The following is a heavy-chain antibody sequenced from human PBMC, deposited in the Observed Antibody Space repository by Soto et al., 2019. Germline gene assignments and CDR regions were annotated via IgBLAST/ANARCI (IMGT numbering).Heavy chain of an antibody. V-gene: IGHV3-48*01. J-gene: IGHJ6*02. CDR1: GFTFSSYS. Sequence: EVQLVESGGGLVQPGGSLRLSCAASGFTFSSYSMNWVRQAPGKGLEWVSYISSSSSTIYYADSVKGRFTISRDNAKNSLYLQMNSLRAEDTAVYYWARDPPYYGMDVWGQGTTVTVSS. CDR3: ARDPPYYGMDV. CDR2: ISSSSSTI.